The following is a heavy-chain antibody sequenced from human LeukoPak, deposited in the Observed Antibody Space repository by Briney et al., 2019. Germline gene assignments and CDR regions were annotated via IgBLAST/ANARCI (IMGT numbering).Heavy chain of an antibody. J-gene: IGHJ5*02. CDR2: VYYSGRT. Sequence: SETLSLTCTVSGGSIGSSIYYWGWIRQPLEKGLEWIGSVYYSGRTYYNPSLKSRVTISVDTSKNQFSLKLSSVTAADTAVYYCARDGGYTINWFDPWGQGTLVTVSS. D-gene: IGHD1-26*01. CDR3: ARDGGYTINWFDP. CDR1: GGSIGSSIYY. V-gene: IGHV4-39*02.